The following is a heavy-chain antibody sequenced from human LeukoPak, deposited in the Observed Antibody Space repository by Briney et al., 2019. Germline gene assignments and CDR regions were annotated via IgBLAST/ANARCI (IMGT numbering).Heavy chain of an antibody. CDR3: ARHNYFGSGSYNIDY. Sequence: SETLSLTCTVSGGSISSSSYYWGWIRQPPGKGLEWIGSMYHSGSTYYNPSLKSRVTISVDTSKNQFSLKLSSVTAADTAVYYCARHNYFGSGSYNIDYWGQGTLVTVSS. CDR2: MYHSGST. CDR1: GGSISSSSYY. D-gene: IGHD3-10*01. J-gene: IGHJ4*02. V-gene: IGHV4-39*01.